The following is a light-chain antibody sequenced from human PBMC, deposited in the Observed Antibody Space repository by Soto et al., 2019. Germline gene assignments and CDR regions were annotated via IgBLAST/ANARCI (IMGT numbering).Light chain of an antibody. J-gene: IGKJ1*01. Sequence: DVQLTQAPATLSASLGDRVTITCRASQSIGNWFAWYQQKPVKAPTRLIYDASTLDNGVPSRCSGSASGTDFSIPISSLQPYDFATYYCQQYNNYSPRTFGQGTKVEFK. CDR2: DAS. V-gene: IGKV1-5*01. CDR1: QSIGNW. CDR3: QQYNNYSPRT.